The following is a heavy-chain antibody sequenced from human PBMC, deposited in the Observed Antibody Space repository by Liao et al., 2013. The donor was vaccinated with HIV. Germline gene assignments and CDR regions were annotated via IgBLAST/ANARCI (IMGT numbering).Heavy chain of an antibody. J-gene: IGHJ4*02. Sequence: QVQLQESGPGLAKPSETLSLTCTVSGASISSRSYYWDWIRQPPGKGLEWIGNMHQSGTTYYNPSLKSRVTISLDTSKNQFSLKLSSVTAADTAVYYCARGGRRALLGGFPQRYWGQGTLVTVSS. D-gene: IGHD2-15*01. V-gene: IGHV4-39*07. CDR3: ARGGRRALLGGFPQRY. CDR1: GASISSRSYY. CDR2: MHQSGTT.